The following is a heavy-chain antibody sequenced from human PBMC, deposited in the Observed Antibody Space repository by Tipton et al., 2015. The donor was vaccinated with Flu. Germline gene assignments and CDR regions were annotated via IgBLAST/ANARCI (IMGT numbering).Heavy chain of an antibody. CDR3: ASVTNNYESLEF. CDR2: IYHIGST. V-gene: IGHV4-38-2*02. J-gene: IGHJ1*01. CDR1: GFSISSGYY. D-gene: IGHD3-22*01. Sequence: TLSLTCTVSGFSISSGYYWAWIRQPPGKGLEWNGSIYHIGSTYYNPSLKSRVTISVDTSKDQFSLRLTSVTAADTARYYCASVTNNYESLEFWGQGTLVTVSS.